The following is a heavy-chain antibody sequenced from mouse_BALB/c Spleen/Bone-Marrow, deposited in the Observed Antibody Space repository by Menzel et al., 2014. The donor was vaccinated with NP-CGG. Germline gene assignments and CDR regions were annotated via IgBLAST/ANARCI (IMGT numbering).Heavy chain of an antibody. CDR2: IDPANGNT. Sequence: EVQLQQSGAELVKPGASVKLSCTASGFNIKGTYTHWVKQRPEQGLEWIGRIDPANGNTKYDPKFQGRATITADTSSNTAYLQLSSLTSEDTAVYYCARVYPNAMDYWGQGTSVTVSS. CDR3: ARVYPNAMDY. D-gene: IGHD2-1*01. J-gene: IGHJ4*01. V-gene: IGHV14-3*02. CDR1: GFNIKGTY.